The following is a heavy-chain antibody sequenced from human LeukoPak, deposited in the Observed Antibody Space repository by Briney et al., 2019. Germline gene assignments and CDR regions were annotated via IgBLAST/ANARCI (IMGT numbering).Heavy chain of an antibody. V-gene: IGHV1-69*05. D-gene: IGHD2/OR15-2a*01. J-gene: IGHJ5*02. CDR2: IIPIFGTA. CDR3: ASDFLGWFAP. Sequence: SVKVSCKASGGTFSSYAISWVRQTPGQGLEWMGRIIPIFGTANYAQKFQGRVTITTDESTSTAYMELSSLRSEDTAVYYCASDFLGWFAPWGQGTLVTVSS. CDR1: GGTFSSYA.